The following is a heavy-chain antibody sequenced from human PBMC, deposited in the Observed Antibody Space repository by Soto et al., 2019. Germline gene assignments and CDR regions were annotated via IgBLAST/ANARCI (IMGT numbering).Heavy chain of an antibody. CDR1: GDSVISGSYY. CDR2: IHYSGTT. CDR3: ARGGGYCGTTSCYTYFFDY. J-gene: IGHJ4*02. Sequence: SSETLSLTCTVSGDSVISGSYYWIWIRQPPGKGLEWIAYIHYSGTTNYNPSLKSRVTISVDTSKNQFSLKLTSVTAADTAMFYCARGGGYCGTTSCYTYFFDYWGQGALVTV. V-gene: IGHV4-61*01. D-gene: IGHD2-2*01.